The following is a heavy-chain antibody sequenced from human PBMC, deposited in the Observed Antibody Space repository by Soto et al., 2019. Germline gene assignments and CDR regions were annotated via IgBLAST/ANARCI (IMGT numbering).Heavy chain of an antibody. CDR3: ARALSSGWSPVPEKYGMDV. Sequence: GGSLRLSCAASGFTFSSYAMHWVRQAPGKGLEWVAVISYDGSNKYYADSVKGRFTISRDNSKNTLYLQMNSLRAEDTAVYYCARALSSGWSPVPEKYGMDVWGQGTTVTVSS. CDR2: ISYDGSNK. J-gene: IGHJ6*02. D-gene: IGHD6-19*01. CDR1: GFTFSSYA. V-gene: IGHV3-30-3*01.